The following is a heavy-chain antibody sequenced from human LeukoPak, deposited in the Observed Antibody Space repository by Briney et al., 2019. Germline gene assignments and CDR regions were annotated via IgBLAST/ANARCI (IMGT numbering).Heavy chain of an antibody. CDR2: ISGSGGST. D-gene: IGHD6-6*01. CDR1: GFTFSSYA. J-gene: IGHJ4*02. Sequence: GGSLRLSCAASGFTFSSYAMSWVRQAPGKGLEWVSAISGSGGSTYYADSVKGRFTISRDNSKNTLYLQMNSLKAEDTAVYYCAKASIAARFLGGPDYWGQGTLVTVSS. V-gene: IGHV3-23*01. CDR3: AKASIAARFLGGPDY.